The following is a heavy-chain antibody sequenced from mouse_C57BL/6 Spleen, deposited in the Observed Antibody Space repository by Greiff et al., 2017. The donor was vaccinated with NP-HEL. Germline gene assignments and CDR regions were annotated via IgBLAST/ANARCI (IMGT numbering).Heavy chain of an antibody. CDR1: GYAFTNYL. Sequence: QVQLQQSGAELVRPGTSVKVSCKASGYAFTNYLIEWVKQRPGQGLEWIGVINPGSGGTNYNEKFKGKAILTADKSSSTAYMQLSSLTSEDSAVYFCARRPLLREAPFDYWGQGTTLTVSS. CDR3: ARRPLLREAPFDY. J-gene: IGHJ2*01. D-gene: IGHD1-2*01. V-gene: IGHV1-54*01. CDR2: INPGSGGT.